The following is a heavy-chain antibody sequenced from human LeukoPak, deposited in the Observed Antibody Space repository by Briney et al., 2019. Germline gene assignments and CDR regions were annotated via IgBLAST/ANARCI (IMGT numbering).Heavy chain of an antibody. Sequence: ASVKVPCKASGGTFSSYAISWVRQAPGQGLEWMGGIIPIFGTANYAQKFQGRVTITADKSTSTAYMELSSLRSEDTAVYYCARTRQWLVPLHDAFDIWGQGTMVTVSS. J-gene: IGHJ3*02. CDR3: ARTRQWLVPLHDAFDI. V-gene: IGHV1-69*06. D-gene: IGHD6-19*01. CDR2: IIPIFGTA. CDR1: GGTFSSYA.